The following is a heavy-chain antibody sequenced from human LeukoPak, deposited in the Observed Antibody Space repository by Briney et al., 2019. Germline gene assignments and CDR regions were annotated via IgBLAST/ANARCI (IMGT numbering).Heavy chain of an antibody. CDR1: GFTFSSYA. V-gene: IGHV3-23*01. Sequence: GGSLRLSWAASGFTFSSYAMSWVRQAPGKGLEWVSAISGSGGSTYYADSVKGRFTISRDNSKNTLYLQMNSLRAEDTAVCYCAKDFVVSEYYDFWSGYYRDWGQGTLVTVSS. D-gene: IGHD3-3*01. J-gene: IGHJ4*02. CDR3: AKDFVVSEYYDFWSGYYRD. CDR2: ISGSGGST.